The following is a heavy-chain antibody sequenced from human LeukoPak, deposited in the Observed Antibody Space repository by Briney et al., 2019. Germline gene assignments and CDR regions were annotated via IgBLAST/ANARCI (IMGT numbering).Heavy chain of an antibody. CDR2: IYWNGDK. V-gene: IGHV2-5*01. CDR3: AHSLIVVVPAATIVVVVAATGLLLY. Sequence: SGPTLVNPTQTLTLTCTFSGFSLSTSGVGVGWIRQPPGKALEWLALIYWNGDKRYSPSLKSRLTITKDTSKNQVVLTMTNMDPVDTATYYCAHSLIVVVPAATIVVVVAATGLLLYWGQGTLVTVSS. J-gene: IGHJ4*02. CDR1: GFSLSTSGVG. D-gene: IGHD2-15*01.